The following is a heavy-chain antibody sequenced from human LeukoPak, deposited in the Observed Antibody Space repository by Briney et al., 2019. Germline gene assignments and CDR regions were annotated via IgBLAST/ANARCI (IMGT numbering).Heavy chain of an antibody. Sequence: GSLRLSCAASGFTFSNYWMTWVRQPPGKGLEWIGEINHSGSTNYNPSLKSRVTISVDTSKNQFSLKLSSVTAADTAVYYCARDAVPAAWFDYYYMDVWGKGTTVTTSS. CDR3: ARDAVPAAWFDYYYMDV. CDR1: GFTFSNYW. J-gene: IGHJ6*03. D-gene: IGHD2-2*01. CDR2: INHSGST. V-gene: IGHV4-34*01.